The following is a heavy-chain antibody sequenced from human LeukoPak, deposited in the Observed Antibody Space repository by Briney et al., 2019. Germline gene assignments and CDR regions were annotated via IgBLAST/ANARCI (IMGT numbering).Heavy chain of an antibody. V-gene: IGHV4-34*01. CDR3: ARDRREWELLLHYYYMDV. J-gene: IGHJ6*03. D-gene: IGHD1-26*01. Sequence: SETLSLTCAVYGGSFSGYYWSWIRQPPGKGLEWIGEINHSGSTNYNPSLKSRVTISVDTSKNQFSLKLSSVTAADTAVYYCARDRREWELLLHYYYMDVWGKGTTVTVSS. CDR2: INHSGST. CDR1: GGSFSGYY.